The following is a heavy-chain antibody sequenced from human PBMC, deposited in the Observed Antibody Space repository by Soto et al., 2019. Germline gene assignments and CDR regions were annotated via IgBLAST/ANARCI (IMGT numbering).Heavy chain of an antibody. CDR3: AKGRSYYYYYGVDV. Sequence: PGGSLRLSCVVSGFSFSSYWMSWVRQAPGKGLEWVAKIKQNGNERFYVDSVKGRFTISRDNSKSTLYLQMNSLRAEDTALYYCAKGRSYYYYYGVDVWGQGTTVTVSS. V-gene: IGHV3-7*05. CDR1: GFSFSSYW. J-gene: IGHJ6*02. CDR2: IKQNGNER.